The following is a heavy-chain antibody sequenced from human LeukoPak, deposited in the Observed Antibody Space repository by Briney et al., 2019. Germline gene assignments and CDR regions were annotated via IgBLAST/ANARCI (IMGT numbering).Heavy chain of an antibody. V-gene: IGHV1-69*06. Sequence: SVKVSCKASGGTFSSYAITGVRQAPGEGIEWMAGIIPIFGKANYAQKFQGRVTITADKSTSTAYMDLSSLRSGDTAVYYCARGRSYYYFYMDVWGRGPRSPSP. CDR1: GGTFSSYA. CDR2: IIPIFGKA. CDR3: ARGRSYYYFYMDV. J-gene: IGHJ6*03.